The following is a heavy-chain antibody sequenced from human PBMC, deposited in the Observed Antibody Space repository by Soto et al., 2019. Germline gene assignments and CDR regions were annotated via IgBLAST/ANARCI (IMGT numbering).Heavy chain of an antibody. J-gene: IGHJ4*02. D-gene: IGHD2-21*02. CDR1: GGSFSGYY. CDR2: INHNGST. CDR3: ERGQAYCGGDCHYCFDY. V-gene: IGHV4-34*01. Sequence: SETLSLTCAVYGGSFSGYYWSWIRQPPGKGLEWIGEINHNGSTNYNPSFKRRGTISVDTSKNHFSRQRSSVTAADTAVYYCERGQAYCGGDCHYCFDYWGQGTLVTVSS.